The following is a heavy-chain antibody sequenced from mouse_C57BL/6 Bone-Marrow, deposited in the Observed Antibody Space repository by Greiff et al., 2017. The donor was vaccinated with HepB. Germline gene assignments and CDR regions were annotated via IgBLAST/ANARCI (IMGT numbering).Heavy chain of an antibody. CDR1: GFTFSSYA. V-gene: IGHV5-4*01. CDR3: ARDLERVITTVVEGFAY. J-gene: IGHJ3*01. Sequence: EVQLQESGGGLVKPGGSLKLSCAASGFTFSSYAMSWVRQTPEKRLEWVATISDGGSYTYYPDNVKGRFTISRDNAKNNLYLQMSHLKSEDTAMYYCARDLERVITTVVEGFAYWGQGTLVTVSA. CDR2: ISDGGSYT. D-gene: IGHD1-1*01.